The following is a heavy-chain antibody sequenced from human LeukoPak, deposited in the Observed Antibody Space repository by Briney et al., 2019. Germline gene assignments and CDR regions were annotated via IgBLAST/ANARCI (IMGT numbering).Heavy chain of an antibody. CDR2: IYSGGST. J-gene: IGHJ4*02. Sequence: GGSLRLSCAASGFTVSSNYMSWVRQAPGKGLEWVSVIYSGGSTYYADSVKGRFTISRDNSKNTLYLQMDSLRAEDTAVYYCARYYYGSGSFDYWGQGTLVTVSS. V-gene: IGHV3-66*01. D-gene: IGHD3-10*01. CDR1: GFTVSSNY. CDR3: ARYYYGSGSFDY.